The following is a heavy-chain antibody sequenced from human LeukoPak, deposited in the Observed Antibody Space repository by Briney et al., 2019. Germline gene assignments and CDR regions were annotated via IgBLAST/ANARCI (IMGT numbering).Heavy chain of an antibody. CDR1: GGSINSDAYY. Sequence: SETLSLTCTVFGGSINSDAYYWDWIRHSPGKGLEWIGNVHSSGSTYYTPSLRGRVTISVDTSRNQFSLRLSSVTAADTAVYYCARHPGRSNWFDSWVQGILVTFSS. J-gene: IGHJ5*02. CDR2: VHSSGST. V-gene: IGHV4-39*01. D-gene: IGHD1-14*01. CDR3: ARHPGRSNWFDS.